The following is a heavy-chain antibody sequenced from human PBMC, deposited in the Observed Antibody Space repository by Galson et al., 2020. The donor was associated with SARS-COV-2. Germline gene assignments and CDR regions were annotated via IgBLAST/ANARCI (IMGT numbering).Heavy chain of an antibody. D-gene: IGHD2-2*01. CDR1: GGSFSGYY. V-gene: IGHV4-34*01. CDR2: INHSGST. Sequence: SETLSLTCAVYGGSFSGYYWSWIRQPPGKGLEWIGEINHSGSTNYNPSLKSRVTISVDTSKNQFSLKLSSVTAADTAVYYCARGGDGDVVVVPAARPGWFDPWGQGTLVTVSS. CDR3: ARGGDGDVVVVPAARPGWFDP. J-gene: IGHJ5*02.